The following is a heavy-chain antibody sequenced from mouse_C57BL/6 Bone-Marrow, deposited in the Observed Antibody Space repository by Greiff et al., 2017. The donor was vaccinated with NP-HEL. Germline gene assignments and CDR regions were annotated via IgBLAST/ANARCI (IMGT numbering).Heavy chain of an antibody. Sequence: EVKVVESGGGLVKPGGSLKLSCAASGFTFSDYGMHWVRQAPEKGLEWVAYISSGSSTIYYADTVKGRFTISRDNAKNTLFLHMTSLRSEDTAMYYCATGAWFAYWGQGTLVTVSA. CDR2: ISSGSSTI. CDR3: ATGAWFAY. D-gene: IGHD4-1*01. V-gene: IGHV5-17*01. J-gene: IGHJ3*01. CDR1: GFTFSDYG.